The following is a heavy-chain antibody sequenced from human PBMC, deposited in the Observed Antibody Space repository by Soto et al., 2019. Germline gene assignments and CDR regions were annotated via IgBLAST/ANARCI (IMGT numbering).Heavy chain of an antibody. CDR1: GFTFTSFA. J-gene: IGHJ4*02. CDR2: ISGSGGAT. V-gene: IGHV3-23*01. Sequence: PGGSLRLSCAASGFTFTSFAVSWVRQAPGKGLEWVSAISGSGGATYYADSVRGRFTISRDNSKNTLSLQMNSLTAEDTAVYFCAKRRGAGGHFDYWGQGALVTVSS. CDR3: AKRRGAGGHFDY. D-gene: IGHD2-15*01.